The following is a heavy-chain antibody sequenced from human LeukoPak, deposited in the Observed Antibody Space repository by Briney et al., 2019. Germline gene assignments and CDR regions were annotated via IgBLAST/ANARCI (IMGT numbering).Heavy chain of an antibody. Sequence: GGSLRLSCAASGFSFSNSGMHWVRQAPGKGLEWVAVISYAGSNQNYADSVKGRFTISRDNSKNTLYLQMNSLRAEDTAVYYCAKDSQDIVVVPAAKGYYYYYGMDVWGQGTTVTVSS. J-gene: IGHJ6*02. CDR2: ISYAGSNQ. CDR1: GFSFSNSG. D-gene: IGHD2-2*01. CDR3: AKDSQDIVVVPAAKGYYYYYGMDV. V-gene: IGHV3-30*18.